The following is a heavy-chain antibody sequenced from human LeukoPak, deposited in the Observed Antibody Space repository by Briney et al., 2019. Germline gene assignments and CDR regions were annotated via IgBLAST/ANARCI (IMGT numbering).Heavy chain of an antibody. D-gene: IGHD6-19*01. V-gene: IGHV3-20*04. J-gene: IGHJ4*02. Sequence: GGSLRLSCAASGFTFDDYGMSWVRQAPGKGLEWVSGINWNGGSTGYADSVKGRFTISRDNAKNSLYLQMNSLRAEDAALYYCARDVSSGWYSDYWGQGTLVTVSS. CDR1: GFTFDDYG. CDR3: ARDVSSGWYSDY. CDR2: INWNGGST.